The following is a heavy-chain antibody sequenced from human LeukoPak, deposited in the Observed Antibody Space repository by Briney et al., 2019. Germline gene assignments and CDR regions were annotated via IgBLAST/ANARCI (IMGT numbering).Heavy chain of an antibody. Sequence: SETLSLTCTVSGGSISSSSYYWGWIRQPPGKGLEWIGSIYYSGSTYYNPSLKSRVTISVDTSKNQFSLKLSSVTAADTAVYYCARVSRGEQLVPGADYFDYWGQGTLVTVSS. V-gene: IGHV4-39*07. D-gene: IGHD6-6*01. CDR2: IYYSGST. CDR3: ARVSRGEQLVPGADYFDY. J-gene: IGHJ4*02. CDR1: GGSISSSSYY.